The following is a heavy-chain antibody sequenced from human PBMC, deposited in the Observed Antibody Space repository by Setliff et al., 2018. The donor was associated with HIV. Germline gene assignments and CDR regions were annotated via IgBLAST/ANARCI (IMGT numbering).Heavy chain of an antibody. CDR3: ARGPGPNAIDY. CDR1: GGTFSGFY. CDR2: INYGGDT. V-gene: IGHV4-34*01. Sequence: SETLSLTCAVYGGTFSGFYWSWLRQPPGKRPEWIGEINYGGDTSYNPSLKSRATVSVDTSKNQFSLRLSSVTAADTAIYFCARGPGPNAIDYWGHGNRVTISS. J-gene: IGHJ4*01.